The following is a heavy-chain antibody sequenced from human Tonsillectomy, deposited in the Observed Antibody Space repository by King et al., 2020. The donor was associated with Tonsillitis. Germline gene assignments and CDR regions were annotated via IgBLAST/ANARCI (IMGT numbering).Heavy chain of an antibody. CDR1: GFKFSTYG. Sequence: VQLVQSGGGVVQPGGSLRLSCAASGFKFSTYGMQWVRQAPGKGLEWVAFIRFDESNKYYAESVKGRFTISRDNSKNTVYLQMNSLRVEDTALYYCVKDDRDDGYAFHGWGKGTMVIVSS. J-gene: IGHJ3*01. D-gene: IGHD4/OR15-4a*01. V-gene: IGHV3-30*02. CDR2: IRFDESNK. CDR3: VKDDRDDGYAFHG.